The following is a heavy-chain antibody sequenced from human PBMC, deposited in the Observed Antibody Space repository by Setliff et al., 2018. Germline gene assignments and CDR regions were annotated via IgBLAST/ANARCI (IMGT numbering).Heavy chain of an antibody. CDR3: AREGRSSTRGWYMDA. Sequence: GASVKVSCKTSGYTFTGYFIHWVRQAPRQGLEWLGWINPKSGVTSYAQSFQGRIAMTRDTSINTVYMELNSLTSDDAAVYFCAREGRSSTRGWYMDAWGKGTSVTVSS. V-gene: IGHV1-2*02. CDR1: GYTFTGYF. J-gene: IGHJ6*03. CDR2: INPKSGVT. D-gene: IGHD2-2*01.